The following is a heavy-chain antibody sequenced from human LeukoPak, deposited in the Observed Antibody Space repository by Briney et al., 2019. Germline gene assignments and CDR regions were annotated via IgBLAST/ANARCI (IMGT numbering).Heavy chain of an antibody. J-gene: IGHJ4*02. CDR2: IKQDGSEK. D-gene: IGHD1-26*01. V-gene: IGHV3-7*01. Sequence: GGSLRLSCAASGFTFSSYAMSWVRQAPGKGLEWVANIKQDGSEKYYVDSVKGRFTISRDNAKNSLYLQMNSLRAEDTAVYYCARELANWGQGTLVTVSS. CDR3: ARELAN. CDR1: GFTFSSYA.